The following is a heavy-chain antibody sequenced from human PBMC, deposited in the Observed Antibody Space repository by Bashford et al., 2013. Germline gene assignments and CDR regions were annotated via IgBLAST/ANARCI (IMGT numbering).Heavy chain of an antibody. CDR3: ARDRFSYGDYSRGFDY. Sequence: SETLSLTCTVSGGSISSGGYYWSWIRQHPGKGLEWIGYIYYSGSTYYNPSLKSRVTISVDTSKNQFSLKLSSVTAADTAVYYCARDRFSYGDYSRGFDYWGQEPWSPSPQ. D-gene: IGHD4-17*01. J-gene: IGHJ4*01. CDR2: IYYSGST. CDR1: GGSISSGGYY. V-gene: IGHV4-31*03.